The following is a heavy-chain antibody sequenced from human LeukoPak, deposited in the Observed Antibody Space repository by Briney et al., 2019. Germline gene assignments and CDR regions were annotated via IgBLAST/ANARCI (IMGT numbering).Heavy chain of an antibody. CDR2: ISSNGGST. D-gene: IGHD3-22*01. CDR3: ARGEYYYDSSGPTTDY. J-gene: IGHJ4*02. Sequence: GGSLRLSCAASGFTFSSYAMHWVRQAPGKGLEYVSAISSNGGSTYYANSVKGRFTISRDNSKNTLYLQMGSLRAEDMAVYYCARGEYYYDSSGPTTDYWGQGTLVTVSS. V-gene: IGHV3-64*01. CDR1: GFTFSSYA.